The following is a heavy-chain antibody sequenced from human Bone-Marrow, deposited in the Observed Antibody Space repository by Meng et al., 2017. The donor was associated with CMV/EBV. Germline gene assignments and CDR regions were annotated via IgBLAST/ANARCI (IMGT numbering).Heavy chain of an antibody. Sequence: ASVKVSCKTSGYTFTTFDINWVRQAPGQGLEWMALISAYSGDTKYAQKFQGRVTLTPDTSTRTAYMEIRSLRSDDTAVYFCARGGGDDGLDFWGQGTLVTGYS. V-gene: IGHV1-18*01. D-gene: IGHD3-10*01. J-gene: IGHJ4*02. CDR1: GYTFTTFD. CDR2: ISAYSGDT. CDR3: ARGGGDDGLDF.